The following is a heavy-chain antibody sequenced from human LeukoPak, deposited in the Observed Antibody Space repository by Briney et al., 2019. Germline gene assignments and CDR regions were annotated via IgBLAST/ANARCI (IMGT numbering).Heavy chain of an antibody. J-gene: IGHJ4*02. D-gene: IGHD5-18*01. CDR1: GGSISSYY. CDR2: IYTSGST. CDR3: ARVTTAMVQYYFDY. V-gene: IGHV4-4*07. Sequence: PSETLSLTCTVSGGSISSYYWSWIRQPAGKGLEWIGRIYTSGSTNYNPSPKSRVTMSVDTSKNQFSLKLSSVTAADTAVYYCARVTTAMVQYYFDYWGQGTLVTVSS.